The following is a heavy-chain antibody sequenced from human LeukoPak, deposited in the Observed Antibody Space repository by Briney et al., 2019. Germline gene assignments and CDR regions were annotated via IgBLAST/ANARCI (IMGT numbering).Heavy chain of an antibody. Sequence: TSVKVSCKPSGYTFTSHGISWVRQAPGQGLEWMGWISAYNGNTNYAQKLQGRVTMTTDTSTSTAYMELRSLRSDDTAVYYCARSYVAVAGTGGDYWGQGTLVTVSS. V-gene: IGHV1-18*01. CDR3: ARSYVAVAGTGGDY. D-gene: IGHD6-19*01. CDR2: ISAYNGNT. CDR1: GYTFTSHG. J-gene: IGHJ4*02.